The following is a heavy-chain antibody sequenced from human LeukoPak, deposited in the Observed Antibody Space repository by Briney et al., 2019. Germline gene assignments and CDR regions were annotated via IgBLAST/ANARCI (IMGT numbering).Heavy chain of an antibody. D-gene: IGHD4-17*01. CDR3: ARDEAVTNGDAFDI. V-gene: IGHV3-7*01. J-gene: IGHJ3*02. CDR1: RFIFSRYW. Sequence: GGSLRLSCAASRFIFSRYWMSWVRQAPGKGLEWVANIKQDGSEKYYVDSVKGRFTISRDNAKNSLYLQMNSLRDEDTAVYYCARDEAVTNGDAFDIWGQGTMVTVSS. CDR2: IKQDGSEK.